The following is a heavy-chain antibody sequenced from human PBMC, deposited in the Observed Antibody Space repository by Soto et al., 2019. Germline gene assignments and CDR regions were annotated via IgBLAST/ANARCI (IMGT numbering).Heavy chain of an antibody. J-gene: IGHJ5*02. CDR1: GGTFSSFT. CDR3: AKMICSGGSCYSGWVDP. V-gene: IGHV1-69*01. Sequence: QVQLVQSGAEVKKPGSSVKVSCKASGGTFSSFTISWVRQAPGQGLEWMGGFIRVSGPAHYAQQFQGRVTLTADESSNTTYMELSSLRSADTAVYYCAKMICSGGSCYSGWVDPWGQGTLV. CDR2: FIRVSGPA. D-gene: IGHD2-15*01.